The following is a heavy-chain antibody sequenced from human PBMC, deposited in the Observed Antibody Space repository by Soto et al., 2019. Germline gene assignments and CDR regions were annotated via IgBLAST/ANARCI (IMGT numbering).Heavy chain of an antibody. V-gene: IGHV1-2*02. Sequence: GSSVKVSCKASGYTFTGYYMHWVRQAPGQGLEWMGWINPNSGGTNYAQKFQGRVTMTRDTSISTAYMELSRLRSDDTAVYYCARDHGIGGLGPTAGFYYSGQGTLFTVSS. CDR2: INPNSGGT. J-gene: IGHJ4*02. CDR3: ARDHGIGGLGPTAGFYY. D-gene: IGHD2-15*01. CDR1: GYTFTGYY.